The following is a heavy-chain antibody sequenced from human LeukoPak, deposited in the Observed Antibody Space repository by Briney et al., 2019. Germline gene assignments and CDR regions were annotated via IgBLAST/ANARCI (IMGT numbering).Heavy chain of an antibody. CDR3: ARVSRRHTLDY. CDR2: IDYSGST. V-gene: IGHV4-59*01. J-gene: IGHJ4*02. CDR1: NGSISTYY. Sequence: SETLSLTCIVANGSISTYYWSWIRQPPGKGLEWIGYIDYSGSTNYNPSLKSRVTMSLDTSKNHFSLRLSSVTAADSAVYYCARVSRRHTLDYWGQGTLVTVSS.